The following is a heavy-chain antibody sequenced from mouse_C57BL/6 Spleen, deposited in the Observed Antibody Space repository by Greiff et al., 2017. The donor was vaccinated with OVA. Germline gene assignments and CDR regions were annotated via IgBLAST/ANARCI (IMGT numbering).Heavy chain of an antibody. CDR1: GFTFSDYG. Sequence: EVKLVEPGGGLVKPGGSLKLSCAASGFTFSDYGMHWVRQAPEKGLEWVAYISSGSSTIYYADTVKGQFTISRDNATNTLFLQMTSLRSEDTAMYYCAKNPQLGRERGYYFDYWGQGTTLTVSS. V-gene: IGHV5-17*01. D-gene: IGHD4-1*02. CDR3: AKNPQLGRERGYYFDY. J-gene: IGHJ2*01. CDR2: ISSGSSTI.